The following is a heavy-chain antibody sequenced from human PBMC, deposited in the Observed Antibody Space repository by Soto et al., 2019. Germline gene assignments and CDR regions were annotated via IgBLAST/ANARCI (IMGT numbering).Heavy chain of an antibody. V-gene: IGHV5-10-1*01. CDR2: IDPSDSYT. D-gene: IGHD3-22*01. CDR3: ARRPSYYYDSSGYPPDY. CDR1: GYSFTSYW. Sequence: XESLTISCKGSGYSFTSYWISLVRQMPGKGLEWMGRIDPSDSYTNYSPSFEGHVTISADKSISTAYLQWSSLKASDTAMYYCARRPSYYYDSSGYPPDYWGQGTLVTVSS. J-gene: IGHJ4*02.